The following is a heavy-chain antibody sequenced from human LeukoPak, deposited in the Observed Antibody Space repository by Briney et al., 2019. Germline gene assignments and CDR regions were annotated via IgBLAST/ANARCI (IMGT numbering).Heavy chain of an antibody. CDR3: ARGHYDYVWGSHRFTVFDY. J-gene: IGHJ4*02. Sequence: SETLSLTCAVYGGSFSGYYWSWIRQPPGKGPEWIGEINHSGSTNYNPSLKSRVTISVDTSKNQFSLKLSSVTAADTAVYYCARGHYDYVWGSHRFTVFDYWGQGTLVTVSS. CDR1: GGSFSGYY. V-gene: IGHV4-34*01. CDR2: INHSGST. D-gene: IGHD3-16*02.